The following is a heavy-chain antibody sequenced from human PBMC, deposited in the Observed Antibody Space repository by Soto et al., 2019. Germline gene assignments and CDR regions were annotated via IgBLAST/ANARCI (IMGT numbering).Heavy chain of an antibody. Sequence: ASVKVSCKASGYTFTSYDINWVRQATGQGLEWMGWMNPNSGNTGYAQKFQGRVTMTRNTSISKAYMELSSLRSEDTAVYYCVVGYYGSGRNPLEDYFDYWGQGTLVTVSS. CDR3: VVGYYGSGRNPLEDYFDY. V-gene: IGHV1-8*01. D-gene: IGHD3-10*01. CDR2: MNPNSGNT. CDR1: GYTFTSYD. J-gene: IGHJ4*02.